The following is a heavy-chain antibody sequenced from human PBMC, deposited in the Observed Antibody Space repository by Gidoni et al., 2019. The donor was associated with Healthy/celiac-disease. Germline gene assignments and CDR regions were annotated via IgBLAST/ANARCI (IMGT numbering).Heavy chain of an antibody. CDR2: INPSGGST. D-gene: IGHD2-15*01. J-gene: IGHJ3*02. V-gene: IGHV1-46*01. Sequence: QVQLVQSGAEVKKPGASVKVSCKESGYTFTSYYMHWVRQAPGQGLEWMGIINPSGGSTSYAQKFQGRVTMTRDTSTSTVYMELSSLRSEDTAVYYCATGGSHDAFDIWGQGTMVTVSS. CDR1: GYTFTSYY. CDR3: ATGGSHDAFDI.